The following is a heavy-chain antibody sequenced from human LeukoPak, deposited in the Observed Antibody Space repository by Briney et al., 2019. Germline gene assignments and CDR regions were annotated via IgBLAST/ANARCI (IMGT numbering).Heavy chain of an antibody. CDR2: IIPILGIA. V-gene: IGHV1-69*04. J-gene: IGHJ5*02. D-gene: IGHD6-13*01. CDR1: GGTFSSYA. CDR3: ARGLAAAGTGDWFDP. Sequence: GASVKVSCKASGGTFSSYAISWVRQAPGQGLEWMGRIIPILGIANYAQKFQGRVTITADKSASTAYMELSSLRSEDTAVYYCARGLAAAGTGDWFDPWGQGTLVTVSS.